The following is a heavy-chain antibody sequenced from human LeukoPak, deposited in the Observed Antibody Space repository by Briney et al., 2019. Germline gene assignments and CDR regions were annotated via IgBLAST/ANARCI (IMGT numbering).Heavy chain of an antibody. V-gene: IGHV5-51*01. CDR3: ARPNLTSGTYYIDY. D-gene: IGHD3-10*01. CDR1: GYRFINYW. Sequence: GEPLQISCKGSGYRFINYWIGWVRQMPGKGLEWMGIVFPGDSDTRYSPSFQGQVTISVDKSISTAYLQWSSLKASDTAMYYCARPNLTSGTYYIDYWDQGTLVTVSS. J-gene: IGHJ4*02. CDR2: VFPGDSDT.